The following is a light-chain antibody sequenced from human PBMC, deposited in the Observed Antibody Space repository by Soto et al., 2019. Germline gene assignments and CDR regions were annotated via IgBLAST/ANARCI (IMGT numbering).Light chain of an antibody. CDR2: DAS. CDR1: QGISNA. CDR3: QQCNDYPLT. Sequence: AIQLTQSPSSLSASVGDRVTITCRASQGISNAVAWYQQKPGKGPTLLIYDASSLERGVPSRFSGSGSGTEFTLSIGSLQPEDFATYYCQQCNDYPLTFGGGTKVDIK. J-gene: IGKJ4*01. V-gene: IGKV1D-13*01.